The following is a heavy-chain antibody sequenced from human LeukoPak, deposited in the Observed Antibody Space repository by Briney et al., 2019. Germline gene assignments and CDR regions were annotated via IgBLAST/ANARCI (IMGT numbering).Heavy chain of an antibody. CDR2: IHPTRSA. V-gene: IGHV4-4*07. Sequence: PSETLSLTFNVSGGSMNNYYWSWIRQSAGKGLEWIGRIHPTRSALYSPSLKSRVNMSVDTSTNQLFLKLSSVNAADTAVYYCATKPGIAAPTPGYWGQGTLVTVSS. CDR3: ATKPGIAAPTPGY. J-gene: IGHJ4*02. D-gene: IGHD6-13*01. CDR1: GGSMNNYY.